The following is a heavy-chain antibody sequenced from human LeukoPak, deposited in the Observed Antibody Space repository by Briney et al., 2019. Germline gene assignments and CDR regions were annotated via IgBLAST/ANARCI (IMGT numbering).Heavy chain of an antibody. D-gene: IGHD3-10*01. J-gene: IGHJ4*02. CDR3: ARGRRITMVRGVPRTQYFDY. CDR2: ISYDGSNK. V-gene: IGHV3-30-3*01. Sequence: PGRSLRLSCAASGFTFSSYAMHWVRQAPGKGLEWVAVISYDGSNKYYADSVKGRFTISRDNSKNTLYLQMNSLRAEGTAVYYCARGRRITMVRGVPRTQYFDYWGQGTLVTVSS. CDR1: GFTFSSYA.